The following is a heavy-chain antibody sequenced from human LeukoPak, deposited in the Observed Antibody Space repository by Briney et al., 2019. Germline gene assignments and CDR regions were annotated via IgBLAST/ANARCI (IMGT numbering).Heavy chain of an antibody. CDR3: ARAVGVAYYDSSGYEFDY. V-gene: IGHV4-61*02. CDR1: GGSISSGSYY. Sequence: SETLSLTCTVSGGSISSGSYYWSWIRQPAGKGLEWIGRIYTSGSTYYNPSLKSRVTISVDTSKNQFSLKLSSVTAADTAVYYCARAVGVAYYDSSGYEFDYWGQGTLVTVSS. CDR2: IYTSGST. D-gene: IGHD3-22*01. J-gene: IGHJ4*02.